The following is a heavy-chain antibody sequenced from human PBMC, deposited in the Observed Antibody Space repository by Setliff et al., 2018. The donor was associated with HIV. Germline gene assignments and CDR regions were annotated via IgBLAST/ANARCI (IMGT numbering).Heavy chain of an antibody. V-gene: IGHV3-30*02. CDR1: EFTFSSYG. CDR2: IRYDGSNK. CDR3: AKDSAALPDINSYYYYIDF. Sequence: LRLSCAPSEFTFSSYGMHWVRQAPGKGLEWVSFIRYDGSNKKYADSVKGRFTISRDNSKNTLYLQMNSLRPEDTAVYYCAKDSAALPDINSYYYYIDFWGKGTTVTVSS. D-gene: IGHD5-12*01. J-gene: IGHJ6*03.